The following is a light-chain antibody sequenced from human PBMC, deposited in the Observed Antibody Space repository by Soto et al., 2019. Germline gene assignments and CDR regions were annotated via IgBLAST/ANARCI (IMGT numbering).Light chain of an antibody. Sequence: DIQMTQSPSSLSASIGDRVTITCRASQPISTYLHWYQQKPGKAPKLLIYAASSLQSGVPSRFSGSGSGTDFTLIISSLQPEDFATFYCQQSYITPHSFGEGTKVEIK. V-gene: IGKV1-39*01. CDR2: AAS. J-gene: IGKJ4*01. CDR1: QPISTY. CDR3: QQSYITPHS.